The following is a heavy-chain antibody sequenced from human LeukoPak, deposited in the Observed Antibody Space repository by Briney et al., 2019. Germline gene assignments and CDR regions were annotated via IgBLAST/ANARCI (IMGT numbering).Heavy chain of an antibody. D-gene: IGHD1-14*01. CDR1: GGSFSGYY. J-gene: IGHJ4*02. CDR2: INHSGST. Sequence: SETLSLTCAVYGGSFSGYYWSWIRQPPGKGLEWIGEINHSGSTNYNPSLKSRVTISADTSKNQFSLKLSSVTAADTAMYYCARFPDRFDYWGQGTLVTVSS. V-gene: IGHV4-34*01. CDR3: ARFPDRFDY.